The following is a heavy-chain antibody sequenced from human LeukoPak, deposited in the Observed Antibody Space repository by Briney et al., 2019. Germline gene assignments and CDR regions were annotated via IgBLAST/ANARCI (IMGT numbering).Heavy chain of an antibody. D-gene: IGHD1-14*01. J-gene: IGHJ4*02. CDR1: GFTVITND. CDR3: ARGVEPLAANTLAY. CDR2: LYSDGNT. V-gene: IGHV3-53*01. Sequence: PGGSLRLSCAASGFTVITNDMTWVRQAPGKGLEWVSVLYSDGNTKYADSVQGRFNISRDNYKNAVYLEMNSLSPDDTGVYYCARGVEPLAANTLAYWGQGTLVSVSS.